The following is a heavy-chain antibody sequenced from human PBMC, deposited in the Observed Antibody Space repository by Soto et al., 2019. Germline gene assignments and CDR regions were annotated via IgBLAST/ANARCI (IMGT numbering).Heavy chain of an antibody. Sequence: QVQLVQSGAEVKKPGASVKVSCKASGYTFTSYGISWVRQAPGQGLEWMGWISAYNGNTNYAQKLQGRVAMTTVTATSTAYMELRSLRSDDTAVYYCAGDRYDFWSGYSTFDYWGQGTLVTVSS. J-gene: IGHJ4*02. CDR2: ISAYNGNT. D-gene: IGHD3-3*01. CDR3: AGDRYDFWSGYSTFDY. V-gene: IGHV1-18*01. CDR1: GYTFTSYG.